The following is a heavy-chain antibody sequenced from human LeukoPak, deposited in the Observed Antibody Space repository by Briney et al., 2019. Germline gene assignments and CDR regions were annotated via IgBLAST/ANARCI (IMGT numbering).Heavy chain of an antibody. D-gene: IGHD3-3*01. V-gene: IGHV3-74*01. CDR2: IDNDGRGT. Sequence: GGSLRLSCAASGFTFSGYWMHWVRQAPGKGLVLVSRIDNDGRGTHYADSVEGRFTISRDNAKNTLYLQMNSLRAEDTAVYFCARGGGWDTIFGVVKYMDVWGKGTTVTVSS. J-gene: IGHJ6*03. CDR1: GFTFSGYW. CDR3: ARGGGWDTIFGVVKYMDV.